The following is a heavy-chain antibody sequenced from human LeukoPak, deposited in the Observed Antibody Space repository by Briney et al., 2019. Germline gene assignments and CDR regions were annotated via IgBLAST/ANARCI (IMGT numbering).Heavy chain of an antibody. V-gene: IGHV3-23*01. CDR3: AKDLEQSYSGWSTSYDA. Sequence: AGSLRLSCAASGFTFSNYAMSWVRQVLGKRLEWVSAISSGAGTTGYADSVKGRFTISRDNSKSTIYLQMNSLRAEDTAVYYCAKDLEQSYSGWSTSYDAWGQGTLVTVSS. D-gene: IGHD6-19*01. J-gene: IGHJ5*02. CDR1: GFTFSNYA. CDR2: ISSGAGTT.